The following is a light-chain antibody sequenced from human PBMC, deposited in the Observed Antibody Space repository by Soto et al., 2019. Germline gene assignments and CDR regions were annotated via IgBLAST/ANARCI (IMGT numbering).Light chain of an antibody. Sequence: EIVLTQSPGTLSVSPGERASLSCRASQSVSSAHLAWYQQKPGQAPRLLIYGPSSRATGIPDRFSGSGSGTDFTLTISRLEPEDVAVYYCEQYCSALSITFGQGTRLEIK. CDR3: EQYCSALSIT. CDR1: QSVSSAH. J-gene: IGKJ5*01. V-gene: IGKV3-20*01. CDR2: GPS.